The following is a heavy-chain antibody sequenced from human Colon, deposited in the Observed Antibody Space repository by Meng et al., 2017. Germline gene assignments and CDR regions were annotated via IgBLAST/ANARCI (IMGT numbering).Heavy chain of an antibody. CDR1: GFTFSNYP. J-gene: IGHJ3*01. Sequence: GESLKISCAASGFTFSNYPMHGVRQAPGKGLEWVAIISYEGSHKYYADSVTGRFTISRDHSKNTLSLQMDSLRAEDTAMSYCARCSSRICSGRAASDLWGQGTMVTVSS. CDR3: ARCSSRICSGRAASDL. CDR2: ISYEGSHK. D-gene: IGHD2-2*01. V-gene: IGHV3-30*04.